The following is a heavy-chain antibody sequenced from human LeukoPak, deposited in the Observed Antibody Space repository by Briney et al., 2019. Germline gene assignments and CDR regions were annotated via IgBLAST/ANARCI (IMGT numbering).Heavy chain of an antibody. CDR1: GLTFSSYA. CDR2: ISYDGSNE. J-gene: IGHJ4*02. Sequence: GRSLRLSCAASGLTFSSYAMHWVRQAPGKGLEWVAVISYDGSNEYYADSVKGRFTISRDNSKNTLYLQMNSLRAEDTAVYYCARAPRYCTNGVCYTRRGYYFDYWGQGTLVTVSS. V-gene: IGHV3-30*04. D-gene: IGHD2-8*01. CDR3: ARAPRYCTNGVCYTRRGYYFDY.